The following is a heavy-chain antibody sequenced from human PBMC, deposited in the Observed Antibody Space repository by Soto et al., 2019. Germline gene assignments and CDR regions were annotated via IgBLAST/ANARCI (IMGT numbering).Heavy chain of an antibody. J-gene: IGHJ6*02. Sequence: GGSLRLSCAASGFTFSSYAMSWVRQAPGKGLEWVSAISGSGGSTYYADSVKGRFTISRDNSKNTLYLQMNSLKTEDTAVYYCSIGVYGDYKENYYYGMDVRGQGTTVTVSS. V-gene: IGHV3-23*01. CDR1: GFTFSSYA. CDR2: ISGSGGST. D-gene: IGHD4-17*01. CDR3: SIGVYGDYKENYYYGMDV.